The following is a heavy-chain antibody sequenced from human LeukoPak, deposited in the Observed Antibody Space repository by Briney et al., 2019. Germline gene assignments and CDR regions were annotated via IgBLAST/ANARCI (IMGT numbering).Heavy chain of an antibody. CDR2: ISSNGGST. CDR3: ARETNYYGSGIAFDI. CDR1: GFTFSSYT. D-gene: IGHD3-10*01. J-gene: IGHJ3*02. V-gene: IGHV3-64*01. Sequence: GGSLRLSCAASGFTFSSYTMHWVRQAPGKGLEYVSAISSNGGSTYYANSVKGRFTISRDNSKNTLYLQMGSLRAEDMAVYYCARETNYYGSGIAFDIWGQGTMVTVSS.